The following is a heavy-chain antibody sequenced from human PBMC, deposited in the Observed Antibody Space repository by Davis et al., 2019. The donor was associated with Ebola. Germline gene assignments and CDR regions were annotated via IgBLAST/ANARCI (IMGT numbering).Heavy chain of an antibody. D-gene: IGHD2-21*02. CDR2: ISSSGSTI. CDR3: ARGGHIDIVVVTAILDY. CDR1: GFTFSSYE. V-gene: IGHV3-48*03. J-gene: IGHJ4*02. Sequence: PGGSLRLSCAASGFTFSSYEMNWVRQAPGKGLEWVSYISSSGSTIYYADSVKGRFTISRDNAKNSLYLQMNSLRAEDTAVYYCARGGHIDIVVVTAILDYWGQGTLVTVSS.